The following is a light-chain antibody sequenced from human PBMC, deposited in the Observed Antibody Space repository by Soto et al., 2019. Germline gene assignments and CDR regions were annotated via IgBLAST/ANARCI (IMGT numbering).Light chain of an antibody. CDR2: DVN. J-gene: IGLJ2*01. CDR1: SSDVGGYNL. CDR3: QSYDSSLSASV. V-gene: IGLV2-11*01. Sequence: QSALTQPRSVSGSPGQSVTISCTGTSSDVGGYNLVSWYQQYPGKAPKFMIYDVNKRPSGVPDRFSGSKSGNTASLTISGLQAEDEADYYCQSYDSSLSASVFGGGTKLTVL.